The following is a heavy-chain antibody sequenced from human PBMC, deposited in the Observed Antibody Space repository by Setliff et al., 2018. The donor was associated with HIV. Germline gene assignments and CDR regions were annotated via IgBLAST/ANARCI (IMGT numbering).Heavy chain of an antibody. CDR1: GGTFSSYA. CDR3: ARGHSHGYGYSGSYGPFDI. J-gene: IGHJ3*02. Sequence: SVMVSCKASGGTFSSYAINWVRQAPGQGLEWMGGIIPMFGTLNFAQKFQGRVTITTDESTSTAYMELNSLRSEDTAVYYCARGHSHGYGYSGSYGPFDIWGQGAMVTVSS. V-gene: IGHV1-69*05. D-gene: IGHD1-26*01. CDR2: IIPMFGTL.